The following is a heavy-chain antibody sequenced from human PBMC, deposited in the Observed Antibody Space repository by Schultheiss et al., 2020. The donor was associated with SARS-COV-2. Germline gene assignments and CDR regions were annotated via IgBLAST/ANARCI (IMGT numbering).Heavy chain of an antibody. V-gene: IGHV3-21*05. Sequence: GGSLRLSCAASGFTFSSYWMSWVRQAPGKGLEWVSYISSSGSIIYYADSVKGRFTISRDNAKNSLYLQMNSLRAEDTAVYYCAKAYYGDYVFDYWGQGTLVTVS. J-gene: IGHJ4*02. CDR2: ISSSGSII. CDR1: GFTFSSYW. CDR3: AKAYYGDYVFDY. D-gene: IGHD4-17*01.